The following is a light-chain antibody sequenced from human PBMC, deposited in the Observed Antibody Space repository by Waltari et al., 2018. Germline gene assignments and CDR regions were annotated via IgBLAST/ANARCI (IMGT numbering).Light chain of an antibody. Sequence: DIQMTQSPSSLSASVGDRVTITCRASQSISSYLNWYQQKPGKAPKLLIYAASSLQSGVPSRFSGSGSGTDFTLTISSLQPEDFATYYCQQSYSTPLPFGQGTKAEIK. CDR1: QSISSY. CDR3: QQSYSTPLP. J-gene: IGKJ1*01. CDR2: AAS. V-gene: IGKV1-39*01.